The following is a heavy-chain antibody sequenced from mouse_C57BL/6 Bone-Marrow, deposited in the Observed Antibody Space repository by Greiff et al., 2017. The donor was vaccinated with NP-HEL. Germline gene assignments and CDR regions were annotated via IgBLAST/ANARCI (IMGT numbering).Heavy chain of an antibody. Sequence: QVQLQQSGAELVKPGASVKMSCKASGYTFTSYWITWVKQRPGQGLEWIGDIYPGSGSTNYNEKFKSKATLTVDTSSSTAYMQFSSLTSEDSAVYYCAREFPYYYGSSYYAMDYWGQGTSVTVSS. CDR2: IYPGSGST. CDR1: GYTFTSYW. CDR3: AREFPYYYGSSYYAMDY. J-gene: IGHJ4*01. V-gene: IGHV1-55*01. D-gene: IGHD1-1*01.